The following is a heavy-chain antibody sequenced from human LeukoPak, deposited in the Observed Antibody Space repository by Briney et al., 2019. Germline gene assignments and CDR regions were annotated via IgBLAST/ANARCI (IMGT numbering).Heavy chain of an antibody. CDR1: GFTFDDYA. Sequence: GRSLRLSCAASGFTFDDYAMHWVRQAPGKGLEWVSGISWNSGSIGYADSVKGRFTISRDNAKNSLYLQMDSLRAEDTALYYCAKAAARYSYFDYWGQGTLVTVSS. CDR2: ISWNSGSI. J-gene: IGHJ4*02. V-gene: IGHV3-9*01. D-gene: IGHD6-6*01. CDR3: AKAAARYSYFDY.